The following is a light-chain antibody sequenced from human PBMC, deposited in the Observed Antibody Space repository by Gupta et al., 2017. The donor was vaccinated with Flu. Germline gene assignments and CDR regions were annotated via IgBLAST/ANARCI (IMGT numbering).Light chain of an antibody. CDR3: NPPDNTDNHQGV. CDR2: AKK. J-gene: IGLJ3*02. CDR1: SLRNSY. Sequence: SSELTQDPAVSVALGQTVRITCQGDSLRNSYASWYQQKPGQAPVLVIYAKKIRPPGIPDRFSCSSSGTTASVTITGAQAEEEADYYCNPPDNTDNHQGVFGGGTKLTVL. V-gene: IGLV3-19*01.